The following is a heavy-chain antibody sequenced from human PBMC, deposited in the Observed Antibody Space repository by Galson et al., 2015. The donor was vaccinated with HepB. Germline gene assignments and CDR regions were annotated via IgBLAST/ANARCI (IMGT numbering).Heavy chain of an antibody. J-gene: IGHJ3*02. Sequence: SLRLSCAASGFTFSSYSMNWVRQAPGKGLEWVSSISSSSSYIYYADSVKGRFTISRDNAKNSLYLQMNSLGAEDTAVYYCARGGRAMDAFDIWGQGTMVTVSS. CDR2: ISSSSSYI. D-gene: IGHD3-16*01. CDR1: GFTFSSYS. CDR3: ARGGRAMDAFDI. V-gene: IGHV3-21*01.